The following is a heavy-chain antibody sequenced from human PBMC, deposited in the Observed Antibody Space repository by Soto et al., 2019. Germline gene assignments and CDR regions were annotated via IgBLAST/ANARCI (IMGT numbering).Heavy chain of an antibody. CDR3: ARDAIYDGSGYYGSYFDY. Sequence: QVQLVESGGGVVQPGRSLRLSCAASAFTFRSYAMHWVRQAPGKGLERVAVISYDGTYKYYADSVKGRFTISRDNSKNTLYLQMSSLRPEDTAVYYCARDAIYDGSGYYGSYFDYWGQGSLGTVSS. J-gene: IGHJ4*02. D-gene: IGHD3-22*01. CDR1: AFTFRSYA. V-gene: IGHV3-30-3*01. CDR2: ISYDGTYK.